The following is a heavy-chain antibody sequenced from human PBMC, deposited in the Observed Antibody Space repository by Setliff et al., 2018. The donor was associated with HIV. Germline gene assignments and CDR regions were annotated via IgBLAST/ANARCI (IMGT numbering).Heavy chain of an antibody. V-gene: IGHV4-4*07. CDR3: ARAMRGVVVTNMYYYYGMDV. Sequence: TLSLTCTVSGGSISSYYWSWIRQPAGKGLEWIGRIYSSGNTNYNPSLESRVTISVDTSKNQFSLKLSSVTAADTAVYYCARAMRGVVVTNMYYYYGMDVWGQGTTVTVSS. CDR2: IYSSGNT. D-gene: IGHD2-21*02. J-gene: IGHJ6*02. CDR1: GGSISSYY.